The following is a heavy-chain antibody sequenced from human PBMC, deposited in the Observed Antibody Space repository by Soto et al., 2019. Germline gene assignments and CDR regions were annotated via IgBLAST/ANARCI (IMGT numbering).Heavy chain of an antibody. CDR3: ARVVENGRLSYVS. J-gene: IGHJ5*01. V-gene: IGHV3-33*01. CDR2: IWRDGSNE. Sequence: VGSLRLSCAASGFTFGSSGMHWVRQAPGKGLEWVAVIWRDGSNENYADSVKGRFTISRDNAKNSLYLQMNSLRAEDTAVYYCARVVENGRLSYVSWGHGTRVTVSA. D-gene: IGHD1-26*01. CDR1: GFTFGSSG.